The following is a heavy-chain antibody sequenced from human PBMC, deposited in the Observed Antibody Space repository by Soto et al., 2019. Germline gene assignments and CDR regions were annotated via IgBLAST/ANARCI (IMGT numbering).Heavy chain of an antibody. V-gene: IGHV1-69*12. CDR2: IIPLFGTT. Sequence: QVQLVQSGAEVKKPGSSVKVSCKVSGGPFSSYTLSWVRQAPRQGPEWMGEIIPLFGTTNYVQGFQGRLTIAADVSTNTAYMELSSLRSDDTALYYCVRDSIAASGFDSWGQGTLVTVS. J-gene: IGHJ4*02. D-gene: IGHD6-13*01. CDR1: GGPFSSYT. CDR3: VRDSIAASGFDS.